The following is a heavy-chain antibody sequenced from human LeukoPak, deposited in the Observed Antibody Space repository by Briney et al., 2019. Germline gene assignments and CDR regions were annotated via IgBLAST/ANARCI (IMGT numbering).Heavy chain of an antibody. V-gene: IGHV1-2*02. CDR3: ARPYCSSTSCCPTCFDY. CDR2: INSNSGGT. CDR1: GYTFTSYD. D-gene: IGHD2-2*01. J-gene: IGHJ4*02. Sequence: ASVKVSCKASGYTFTSYDINWVRQAPGQGLEWMGWINSNSGGTNYAQKFQDRVTMTRDTSISTAYMELSSLRSDDTAVYYCARPYCSSTSCCPTCFDYWGQGTLVTVSS.